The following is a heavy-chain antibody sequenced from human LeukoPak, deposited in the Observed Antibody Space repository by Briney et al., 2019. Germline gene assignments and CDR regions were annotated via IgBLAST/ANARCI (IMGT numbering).Heavy chain of an antibody. J-gene: IGHJ4*02. CDR1: GYIFRNYW. D-gene: IGHD5-12*01. V-gene: IGHV5-10-1*01. CDR3: ARLLDSAYELDY. Sequence: ESLKISCQGSGYIFRNYWISWVRQMPGKGLEWMGRIDPTESYTNYSPSFQGHVIISADKSISTAYLQWSSLQASDTAMYYCARLLDSAYELDYWGQGTLVTVSS. CDR2: IDPTESYT.